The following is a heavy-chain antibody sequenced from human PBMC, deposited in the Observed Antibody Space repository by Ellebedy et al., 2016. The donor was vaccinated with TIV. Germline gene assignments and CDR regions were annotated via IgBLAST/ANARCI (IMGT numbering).Heavy chain of an antibody. CDR1: GHTFTSDG. D-gene: IGHD1-1*01. J-gene: IGHJ4*02. CDR2: INTYNGNT. CDR3: ARGITGPVDLGY. Sequence: ASSVKVSCKASGHTFTSDGFDWVRQAPGQGLEGMGWINTYNGNTNYAKSFQGRVTMTTDTSTNTAYLDLRRLRPDDTAVYYCARGITGPVDLGYWGQGTLVTVSS. V-gene: IGHV1-18*04.